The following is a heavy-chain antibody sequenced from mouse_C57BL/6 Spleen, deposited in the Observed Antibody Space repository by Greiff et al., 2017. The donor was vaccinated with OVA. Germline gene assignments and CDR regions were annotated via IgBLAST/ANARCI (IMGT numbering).Heavy chain of an antibody. CDR2: IDPSDSYT. V-gene: IGHV1-69*01. CDR3: ARDYGSSYGGYFDY. Sequence: VQLQQPGAELVMPGASVKLSCKASGYTFTSYWMHWVKQRPGQGLEWIGEIDPSDSYTNYNQKFKGKSTLTVDKSSSTAYMQLSSLTSEDSAVYYCARDYGSSYGGYFDYWGQGTTLTVSS. CDR1: GYTFTSYW. J-gene: IGHJ2*01. D-gene: IGHD1-1*01.